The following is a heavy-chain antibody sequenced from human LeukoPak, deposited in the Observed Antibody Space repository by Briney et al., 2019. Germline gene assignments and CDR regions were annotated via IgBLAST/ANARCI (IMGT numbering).Heavy chain of an antibody. CDR3: ARLIESTSGYYYYGMDV. J-gene: IGHJ6*04. Sequence: GASLMISCKGSGYSFTSYWISWVRQMPGKGLEWMGRIDPSDSYTNYSPSFQGHVTISADKSISTAYLQWSSLKASDTAMYYCARLIESTSGYYYYGMDVWGKGTTVTVSS. CDR2: IDPSDSYT. D-gene: IGHD3-16*02. V-gene: IGHV5-10-1*01. CDR1: GYSFTSYW.